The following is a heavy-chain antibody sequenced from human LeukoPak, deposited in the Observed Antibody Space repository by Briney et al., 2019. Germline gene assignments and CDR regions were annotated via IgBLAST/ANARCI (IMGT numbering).Heavy chain of an antibody. D-gene: IGHD2-15*01. J-gene: IGHJ5*02. Sequence: GGSLRLSCAASGFTFSGYVMSWVRQAPGKGLEWVSGISGSGGSTYYADSVKGRFTISRDNSKNTLSLQMNSLRTEDTAVYYCAKDRSWGNANWFDPWGQGTLVTVSS. CDR3: AKDRSWGNANWFDP. CDR2: ISGSGGST. CDR1: GFTFSGYV. V-gene: IGHV3-23*01.